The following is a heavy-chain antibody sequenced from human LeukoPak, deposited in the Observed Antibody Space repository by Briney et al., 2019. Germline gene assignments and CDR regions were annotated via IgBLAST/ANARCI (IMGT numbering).Heavy chain of an antibody. V-gene: IGHV3-21*01. CDR2: ISSSSSYI. Sequence: GGSLRLSCAASGFTFSSYSMNWVRQAPGKGLEWVSSISSSSSYIYYADSVKGRFTISRDNAKNSLYLQMNSLRAEDTAVYYCARGIGGVSYYFDYWGQGTLVTVSS. CDR1: GFTFSSYS. D-gene: IGHD3-16*01. J-gene: IGHJ4*02. CDR3: ARGIGGVSYYFDY.